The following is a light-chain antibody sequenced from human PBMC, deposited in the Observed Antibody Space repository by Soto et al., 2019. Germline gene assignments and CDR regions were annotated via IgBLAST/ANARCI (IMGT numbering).Light chain of an antibody. J-gene: IGKJ5*01. CDR3: QQYYSTPQT. V-gene: IGKV4-1*01. Sequence: DVVVTPSPDSLAVSLFEMATINVSSVQTLLYSSNNKNYLAWYQQKPGQPPKLXIYWASTRESGVPDRFSGSGSGTDFTLTISSLQAEDVAVYYCQQYYSTPQTFGQGTRLENK. CDR2: WAS. CDR1: QTLLYSSNNKNY.